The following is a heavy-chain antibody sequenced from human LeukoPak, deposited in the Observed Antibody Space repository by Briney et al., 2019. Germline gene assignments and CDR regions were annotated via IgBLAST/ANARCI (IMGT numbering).Heavy chain of an antibody. D-gene: IGHD6-6*01. CDR1: GYTFTGYY. V-gene: IGHV1-46*01. J-gene: IGHJ4*02. Sequence: ASVKVSCKASGYTFTGYYMHWVRQAPGQGLEWMGIINPSGGSTSYAQKFQGRVTMTRDTSTSTVYMELSSLRSEDTAVYYCARYRAQLRGFDYWGQGTLVTVSS. CDR3: ARYRAQLRGFDY. CDR2: INPSGGST.